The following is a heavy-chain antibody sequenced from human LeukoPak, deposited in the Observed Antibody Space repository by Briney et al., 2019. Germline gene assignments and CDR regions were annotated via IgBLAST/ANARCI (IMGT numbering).Heavy chain of an antibody. V-gene: IGHV3-23*01. CDR3: AKDGFYCSSTSCYGDY. CDR2: ISGSGGST. Sequence: GGSQRLSCAASGFTFSSYAMSWVRQAPGKGLEWVSAISGSGGSTYYADSVKGRLTISRDNSKNTLYLQMNSLRAEDTAVYYCAKDGFYCSSTSCYGDYWGQGTLVTVSS. J-gene: IGHJ4*02. CDR1: GFTFSSYA. D-gene: IGHD2-2*01.